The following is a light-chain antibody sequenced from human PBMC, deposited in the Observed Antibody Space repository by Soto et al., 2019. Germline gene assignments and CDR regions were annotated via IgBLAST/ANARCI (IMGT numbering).Light chain of an antibody. Sequence: DIVMTQSPDSLDVSLGERATINCKSSKSVLYSSNNKNHLAWYQQKPGQPPKLXXXGASSRATGIPDRFSGSGSGADFTLTINSLEPEDFAVYYCQQYSRSPPITFGQGTRLEIK. J-gene: IGKJ5*01. CDR3: QQYSRSPPIT. V-gene: IGKV4-1*01. CDR2: GAS. CDR1: KSVLYSSNNKNH.